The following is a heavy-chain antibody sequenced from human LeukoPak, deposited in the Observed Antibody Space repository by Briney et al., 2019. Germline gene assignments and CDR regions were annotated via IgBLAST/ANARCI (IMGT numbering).Heavy chain of an antibody. D-gene: IGHD2-2*01. V-gene: IGHV1-18*01. CDR3: ARDGGVVPAAPRFDY. CDR2: ISAYNGNT. J-gene: IGHJ4*02. CDR1: GYTSTSYG. Sequence: ASVKVSCKASGYTSTSYGISWVRQAPGQGLEWMGWISAYNGNTNYAQKLQGRVTMTTDTSTSTAYMELRSLRSDDTAVYYCARDGGVVPAAPRFDYWGQGTLVTVSS.